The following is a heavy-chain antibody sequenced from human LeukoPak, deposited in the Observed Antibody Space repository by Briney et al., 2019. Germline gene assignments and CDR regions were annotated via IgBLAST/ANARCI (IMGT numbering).Heavy chain of an antibody. D-gene: IGHD1-1*01. J-gene: IGHJ6*03. Sequence: SVKVSCKASGGTFSSYVISWVRQAPGQGLEWMGGIIPIFETPNYAQKFQDRVTITADKSTSTAYMELSSLRSEDTAVYYCASTTGTTTSSHYYYYYYMDVWGKGTTVTVSS. CDR1: GGTFSSYV. CDR2: IIPIFETP. V-gene: IGHV1-69*06. CDR3: ASTTGTTTSSHYYYYYYMDV.